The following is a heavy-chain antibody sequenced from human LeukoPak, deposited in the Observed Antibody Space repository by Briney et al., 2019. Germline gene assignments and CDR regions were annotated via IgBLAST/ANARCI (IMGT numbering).Heavy chain of an antibody. V-gene: IGHV4-39*07. CDR3: ARIKEKACSTSCYYYYMDV. J-gene: IGHJ6*03. Sequence: SETLSLTCTVSGGSISSSSYYWGWIRQPPGKGLEWIGSIYYSGSTNYNPSLKSRVTISVDTSKNQFSLKLSSVTAADTAVYYCARIKEKACSTSCYYYYMDVWGKGTTVTVSS. CDR2: IYYSGST. D-gene: IGHD2-2*01. CDR1: GGSISSSSYY.